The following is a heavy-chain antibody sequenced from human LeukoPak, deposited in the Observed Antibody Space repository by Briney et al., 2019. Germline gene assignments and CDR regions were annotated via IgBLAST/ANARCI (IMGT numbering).Heavy chain of an antibody. J-gene: IGHJ2*01. CDR2: IYYSGST. CDR3: ARGGSSGYSPWWYFDL. V-gene: IGHV4-59*01. D-gene: IGHD3-22*01. CDR1: GGSISSYY. Sequence: PSETLSLTRTVSGGSISSYYWSWIRQPPGKGLEWIGYIYYSGSTNYNPSLKSRVTISLDTSKNQFSLKLSSVTAADTAVYYCARGGSSGYSPWWYFDLWGRGTLVTVSS.